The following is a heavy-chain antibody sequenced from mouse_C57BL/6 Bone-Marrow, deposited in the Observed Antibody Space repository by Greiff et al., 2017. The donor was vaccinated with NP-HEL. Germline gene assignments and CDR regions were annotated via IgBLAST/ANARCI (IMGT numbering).Heavy chain of an antibody. CDR3: ARAHYGNYSYYFDY. Sequence: DVMLVESGGGLVKPGGSLKLSCAASGFTFSSYAMSWVRQTPEKRLEWVATISDGGSYTYYPDNVKGRFTISRDNAKNNLYLQMSHLKSEDTAMYYCARAHYGNYSYYFDYWGQGTTLTVSS. V-gene: IGHV5-4*03. CDR2: ISDGGSYT. D-gene: IGHD2-1*01. CDR1: GFTFSSYA. J-gene: IGHJ2*01.